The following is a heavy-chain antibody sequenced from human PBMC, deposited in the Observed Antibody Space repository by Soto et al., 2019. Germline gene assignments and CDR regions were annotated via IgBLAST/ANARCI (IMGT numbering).Heavy chain of an antibody. J-gene: IGHJ4*02. V-gene: IGHV3-23*01. D-gene: IGHD3-9*01. CDR3: AKGGYFDWFDY. CDR1: VFTFISYA. Sequence: PGWSLRLSCAASVFTFISYAMSWVRQAPGKGLEWVSAISGSGGSTYYADSVKGRFTISRDNSKNTLYLQMNSLRAEDTAVYYCAKGGYFDWFDYWGQGTLVTVSS. CDR2: ISGSGGST.